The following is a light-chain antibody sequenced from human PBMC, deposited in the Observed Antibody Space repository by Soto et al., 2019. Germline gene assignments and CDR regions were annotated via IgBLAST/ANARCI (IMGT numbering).Light chain of an antibody. CDR2: WAS. J-gene: IGKJ5*01. Sequence: DIVMTRSPDSLAVSLGERATINCKSSQSVLYSSNNKNYLAWYKQKPGQPPNLLIYWASTRESGVPDRFSGSGSGTDFTLTINSLQAEDVAVYYCQQYYSIPITFGQGTRLEIK. V-gene: IGKV4-1*01. CDR1: QSVLYSSNNKNY. CDR3: QQYYSIPIT.